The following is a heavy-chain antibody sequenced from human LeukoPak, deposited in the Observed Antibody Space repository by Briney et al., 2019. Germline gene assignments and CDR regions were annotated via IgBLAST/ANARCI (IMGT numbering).Heavy chain of an antibody. J-gene: IGHJ4*02. CDR2: ISGSGGST. D-gene: IGHD5-12*01. V-gene: IGHV3-23*01. Sequence: GGSLRLSCAVSGFTFSSYAMTWVRQAPGKGLEWVSGISGSGGSTYYADSVKGRFTISRDNSKNTLYLQMNTLRAEDAAVYYCAKRATKAYSGYDDYWGQGTLVTVSS. CDR1: GFTFSSYA. CDR3: AKRATKAYSGYDDY.